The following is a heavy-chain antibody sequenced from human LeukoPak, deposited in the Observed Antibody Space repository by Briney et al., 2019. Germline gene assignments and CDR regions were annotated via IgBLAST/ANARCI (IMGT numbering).Heavy chain of an antibody. CDR2: INLSGST. D-gene: IGHD1-26*01. CDR3: ARGLDDVLSGSTFDY. V-gene: IGHV4-34*01. J-gene: IGHJ4*02. CDR1: LGSFSGYY. Sequence: PSETLSLTCAVYLGSFSGYYWSWIRQPPGKGLEWIGEINLSGSTNYNPPLKSRVTISVDTSKNQFSLKVSSVTAADTAVYYCARGLDDVLSGSTFDYWGQGTLVTVSS.